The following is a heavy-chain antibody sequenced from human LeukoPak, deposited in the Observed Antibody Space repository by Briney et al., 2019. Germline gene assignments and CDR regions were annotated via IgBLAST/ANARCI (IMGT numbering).Heavy chain of an antibody. CDR1: GGSISSYY. CDR3: ARAGDSSGYEYYFDY. CDR2: IYTSGST. Sequence: SETLSLTCTVSGGSISSYYWSWIRQPAGKGLEWIGRIYTSGSTNYNPSLKSRVTMSVDMSTNQFSLKLSSATAADTAVYYCARAGDSSGYEYYFDYWGQGTLVTVSS. J-gene: IGHJ4*02. V-gene: IGHV4-4*07. D-gene: IGHD3-22*01.